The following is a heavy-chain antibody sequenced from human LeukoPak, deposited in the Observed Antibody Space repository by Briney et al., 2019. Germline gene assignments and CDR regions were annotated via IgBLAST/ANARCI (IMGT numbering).Heavy chain of an antibody. CDR2: ISSSGSTI. J-gene: IGHJ4*02. CDR3: ARGAWVAATPSDY. D-gene: IGHD2-15*01. CDR1: GYTFSDYY. Sequence: GGSLRLSCAASGYTFSDYYMSWIRQAPGKGLEWVSYISSSGSTIYYADSVKGRFTISRDNAKNSLYLQMNSLRAEDTAVYYCARGAWVAATPSDYWGQGTLVTVSS. V-gene: IGHV3-11*04.